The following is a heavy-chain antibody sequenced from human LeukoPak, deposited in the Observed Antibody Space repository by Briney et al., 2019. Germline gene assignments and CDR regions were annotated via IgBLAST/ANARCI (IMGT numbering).Heavy chain of an antibody. CDR3: ARGYDFWSGFLTS. V-gene: IGHV4-34*01. D-gene: IGHD3-3*01. Sequence: ASETLSLTCAVYGGSFSGYYWSWIRQPPGKGLEWIGEINHSGSTNYNPSLKSRVTISVDTSKNQFSLKLSSVTAADTAVYYCARGYDFWSGFLTSWGQGTLVTVSS. CDR2: INHSGST. CDR1: GGSFSGYY. J-gene: IGHJ5*02.